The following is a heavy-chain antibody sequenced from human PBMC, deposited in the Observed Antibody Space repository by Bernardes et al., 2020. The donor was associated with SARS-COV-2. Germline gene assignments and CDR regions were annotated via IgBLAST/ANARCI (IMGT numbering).Heavy chain of an antibody. Sequence: ASVKVSCKASGYTFTGYYMHWVRQAPGQGLEWMGWINPNSGGTKYAQKFQGWVTMTRDTSISTAYMELSRLRSDDTAVYYCAREGSIAVAGTNYHYGMDVWGQGTTVTVSS. J-gene: IGHJ6*02. CDR3: AREGSIAVAGTNYHYGMDV. CDR2: INPNSGGT. V-gene: IGHV1-2*04. CDR1: GYTFTGYY. D-gene: IGHD6-19*01.